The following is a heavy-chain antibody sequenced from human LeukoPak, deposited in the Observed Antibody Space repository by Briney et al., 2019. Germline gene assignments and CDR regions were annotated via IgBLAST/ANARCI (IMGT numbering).Heavy chain of an antibody. CDR2: ISNGSGNR. CDR3: ARAAKWEFYHYYMDV. D-gene: IGHD1-26*01. J-gene: IGHJ6*03. V-gene: IGHV3-48*01. Sequence: GGSLRLSCVASEFTFSSYSMIWVRQAPGKGLEWISYISNGSGNRYYADSVKGRFTISRDNAKNLLYLQMNNLRAGDTAVYYCARAAKWEFYHYYMDVWGKGTTVAVSS. CDR1: EFTFSSYS.